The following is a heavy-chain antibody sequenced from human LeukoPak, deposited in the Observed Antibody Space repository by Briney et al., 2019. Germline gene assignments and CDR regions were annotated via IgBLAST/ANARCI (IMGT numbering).Heavy chain of an antibody. CDR3: ARDVSLDY. CDR2: ISYDGSNK. Sequence: GGSLRLSCAASGFTFSSYAMHWVRQAPGKGLEWVAVISYDGSNKYYADSVKGRFTISRDNSKNTLYLQMNSLRAEDTAVYYCARDVSLDYWGQGTLVTVSS. CDR1: GFTFSSYA. J-gene: IGHJ4*02. V-gene: IGHV3-30*04.